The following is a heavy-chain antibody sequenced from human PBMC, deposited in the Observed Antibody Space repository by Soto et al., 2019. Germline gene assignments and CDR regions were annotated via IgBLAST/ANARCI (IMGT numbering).Heavy chain of an antibody. CDR3: ATPYEAGTRIFDY. Sequence: SVKVSCKESGDGFKSCSRWWPPHSPEQTLEWMGGINPSFGKANYAQKFQGRVTITGDESTSTAYMELSSLRSEDTAVYYCATPYEAGTRIFDYWGKGPLVTVS. J-gene: IGHJ4*02. CDR2: INPSFGKA. D-gene: IGHD6-19*01. CDR1: GDGFKSCS. V-gene: IGHV1-69*13.